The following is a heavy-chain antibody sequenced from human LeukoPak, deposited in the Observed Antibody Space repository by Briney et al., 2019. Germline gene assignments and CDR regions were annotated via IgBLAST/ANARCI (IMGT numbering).Heavy chain of an antibody. CDR3: ARRSSGYYFDY. Sequence: GGSLRLSCAASGFTFSSYWMSRVRQAPGRGLEWVANINQDGSEKYYVVSVKGRFTISRDNAKNSLYLQMNSLRAEDTAVYYCARRSSGYYFDYWGQGTLVTVSS. CDR1: GFTFSSYW. J-gene: IGHJ4*02. V-gene: IGHV3-7*03. D-gene: IGHD3-22*01. CDR2: INQDGSEK.